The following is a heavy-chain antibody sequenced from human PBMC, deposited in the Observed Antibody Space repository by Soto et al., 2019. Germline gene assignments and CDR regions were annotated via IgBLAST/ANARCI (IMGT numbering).Heavy chain of an antibody. V-gene: IGHV4-59*08. J-gene: IGHJ3*02. CDR3: ARHITIFGVVTNDAFDI. CDR2: IYYSGST. CDR1: GGSISSYY. D-gene: IGHD3-3*01. Sequence: QVQLQESGPGLVKPSETLSLTCTVSGGSISSYYWSWIRQPPGKGLEWIGYIYYSGSTNYNPSLKSRVTISVDPSKNQFSLKLSSVTAADTAVYYCARHITIFGVVTNDAFDIWGQGTMVTVSS.